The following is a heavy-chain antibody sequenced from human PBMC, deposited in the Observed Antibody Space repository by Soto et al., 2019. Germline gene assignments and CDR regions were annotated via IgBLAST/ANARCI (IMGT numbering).Heavy chain of an antibody. CDR3: ARDSHVGSGWQLTADY. CDR1: GFTFSSYG. V-gene: IGHV3-33*01. D-gene: IGHD6-19*01. CDR2: IWYDGSNK. J-gene: IGHJ4*02. Sequence: GGSLRLSCAASGFTFSSYGMHWVRQAPGKGLEWVAVIWYDGSNKYYAESVKGRFTISRDNSKNTLYLQMNILRAEDTAVYYCARDSHVGSGWQLTADYWGQGTLVTVSS.